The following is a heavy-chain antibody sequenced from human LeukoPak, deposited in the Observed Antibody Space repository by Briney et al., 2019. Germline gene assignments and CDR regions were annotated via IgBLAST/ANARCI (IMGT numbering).Heavy chain of an antibody. Sequence: GGSLRLSCAASGFTFSNYWMSWVRQAPGKGLEWVANIKQDGSQKHYVDSVKGRFTISRDNARNSLYLQMNSLRAEDTAMYYCARDAGNSGYGCDLWGQGTLITVSS. CDR2: IKQDGSQK. V-gene: IGHV3-7*01. J-gene: IGHJ5*02. D-gene: IGHD5-12*01. CDR1: GFTFSNYW. CDR3: ARDAGNSGYGCDL.